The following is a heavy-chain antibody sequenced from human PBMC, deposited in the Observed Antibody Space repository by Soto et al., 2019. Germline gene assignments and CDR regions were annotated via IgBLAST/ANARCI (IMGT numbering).Heavy chain of an antibody. D-gene: IGHD3-10*01. CDR2: INSDGSTI. CDR1: GFHFGPFW. Sequence: GGSLRLSCAASGFHFGPFWMHWVRQAPGKGLVWVSHINSDGSTIVYADSVKGRFTISRDNAKNTLYLQMNSLRVEDTAVYFWARDRGLPDSFDIWGQGTMVTVSS. J-gene: IGHJ3*02. CDR3: ARDRGLPDSFDI. V-gene: IGHV3-74*01.